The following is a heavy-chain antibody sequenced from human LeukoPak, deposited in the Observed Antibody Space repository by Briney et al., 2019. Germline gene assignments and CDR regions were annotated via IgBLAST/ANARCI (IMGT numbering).Heavy chain of an antibody. CDR2: ISARGIST. CDR1: GFTFSSSA. V-gene: IGHV3-23*01. CDR3: AKSFDFSNGHSPILTPFDS. J-gene: IGHJ4*02. D-gene: IGHD3-3*01. Sequence: GGSLRLSCAASGFTFSSSAMSWVRQAPGKGLEWVSSISARGISTYYADSVKGRFTISRDNSKNTLYLQMNSLRGDDIGVYYCAKSFDFSNGHSPILTPFDSGGQGTLVSVSS.